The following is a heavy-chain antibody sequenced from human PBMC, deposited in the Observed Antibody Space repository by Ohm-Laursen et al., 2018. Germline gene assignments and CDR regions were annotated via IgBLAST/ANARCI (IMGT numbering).Heavy chain of an antibody. Sequence: SETLSLTCPVYGGSFSGYYWSWIRQPPGKGLEWIGEINHSGSTNYNPSLKSRVTISLNTSKNQFSLKLSSVTAADTAVYYCARRGHAFDIWGQGTMVTVSS. CDR3: ARRGHAFDI. CDR1: GGSFSGYY. V-gene: IGHV4-34*01. CDR2: INHSGST. J-gene: IGHJ3*02.